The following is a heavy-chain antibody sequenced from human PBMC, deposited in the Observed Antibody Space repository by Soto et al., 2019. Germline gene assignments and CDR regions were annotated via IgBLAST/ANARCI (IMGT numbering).Heavy chain of an antibody. CDR1: GFTFSSYG. Sequence: GSLRLFCAASGFTFSSYGMHWVRQAPGEGLEWVAVISYDGSNKYYADSVKGRFTISRDNSKNTLYLQMNSLRAEDTAVYYCAKAVYSGYDSYFDYWRQGTLVTVSS. CDR3: AKAVYSGYDSYFDY. D-gene: IGHD5-12*01. V-gene: IGHV3-30*18. CDR2: ISYDGSNK. J-gene: IGHJ4*02.